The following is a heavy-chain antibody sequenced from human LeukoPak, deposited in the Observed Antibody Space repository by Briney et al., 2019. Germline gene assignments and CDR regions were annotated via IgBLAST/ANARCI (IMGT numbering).Heavy chain of an antibody. V-gene: IGHV4-38-2*02. CDR1: GYSISSGSY. Sequence: SETLSLTCTVSGYSISSGSYWGWIRQPPGKGLEWIGSIHHSGSTYYNPSLKSRVTISVDTSKNQLSLKLSSVTAADTAVYYCATSGYDSSGYYLNWFDPWGQGTLVTVSS. CDR2: IHHSGST. D-gene: IGHD3-22*01. J-gene: IGHJ5*02. CDR3: ATSGYDSSGYYLNWFDP.